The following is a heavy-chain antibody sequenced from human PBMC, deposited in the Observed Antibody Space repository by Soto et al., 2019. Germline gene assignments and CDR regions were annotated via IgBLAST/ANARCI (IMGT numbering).Heavy chain of an antibody. CDR3: ARHPSDFWFDP. J-gene: IGHJ5*02. V-gene: IGHV4-59*08. CDR1: GGSISSYY. CDR2: IYYSGSN. D-gene: IGHD2-21*02. Sequence: SETLSLTCTVSGGSISSYYWSWIRQPPGKGLEWIGYIYYSGSNNYNPSLKSRVTVAVDTSKNQFSLKLSSVTAADTAVYYCARHPSDFWFDPWGQGTLVTVSS.